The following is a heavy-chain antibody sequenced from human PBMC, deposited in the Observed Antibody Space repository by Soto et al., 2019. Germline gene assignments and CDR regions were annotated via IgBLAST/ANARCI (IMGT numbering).Heavy chain of an antibody. CDR3: ARDQQLVGFYYYYGMDV. J-gene: IGHJ6*02. CDR1: GDSVSSNSAA. Sequence: SQTLSLTCAISGDSVSSNSAAWNWIRQSPSRGLEWLGRTYYRSKWYNDYAVSVKSRITINPDTSKNQFSLQLNSVTPEDTAVYYCARDQQLVGFYYYYGMDVWGQGTKVTVSS. V-gene: IGHV6-1*01. D-gene: IGHD6-6*01. CDR2: TYYRSKWYN.